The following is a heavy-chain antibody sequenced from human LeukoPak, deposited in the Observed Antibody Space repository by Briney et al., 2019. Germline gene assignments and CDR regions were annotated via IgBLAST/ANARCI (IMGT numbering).Heavy chain of an antibody. V-gene: IGHV4-39*07. CDR2: IYYSGST. J-gene: IGHJ5*02. D-gene: IGHD3-22*01. CDR3: ARERDSSGTHWFDP. Sequence: SETLSLTCTVSGGSISSSSYYWGWIRQPPGKGLEWIGSIYYSGSTYNNPSLKSRVTISVDTSKNQFSLKLSSVTAADTAVYYCARERDSSGTHWFDPWGQGTLVTVSS. CDR1: GGSISSSSYY.